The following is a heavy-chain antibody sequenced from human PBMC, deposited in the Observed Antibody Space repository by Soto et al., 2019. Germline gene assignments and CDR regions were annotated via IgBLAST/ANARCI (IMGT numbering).Heavy chain of an antibody. J-gene: IGHJ4*02. CDR3: AKPGYLEQWLVRGYFDY. D-gene: IGHD6-19*01. CDR1: GFTFSSYA. CDR2: ISSSGGTT. Sequence: PGGSLRLSCAASGFTFSSYAMSWVRQAPGKGLEWVSAISSSGGTTHYADSVKGRFIISRDNSKNTLYLQMNSLRADDTAVYYCAKPGYLEQWLVRGYFDYWGQGIMVTVSS. V-gene: IGHV3-23*01.